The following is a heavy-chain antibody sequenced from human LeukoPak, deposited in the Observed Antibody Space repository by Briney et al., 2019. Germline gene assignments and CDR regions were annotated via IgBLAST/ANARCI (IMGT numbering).Heavy chain of an antibody. D-gene: IGHD6-13*01. J-gene: IGHJ4*02. CDR2: ITPIFGTA. CDR1: GGTFSSYA. Sequence: SVKVSCKASGGTFSSYAISWVRQAPGQGLEWMGGITPIFGTANYAQKFQGRVTITADESTSTAYMELSSLRSEDTAVYYCARSEQQLVSYYFDYWGQGTLVTVSS. V-gene: IGHV1-69*13. CDR3: ARSEQQLVSYYFDY.